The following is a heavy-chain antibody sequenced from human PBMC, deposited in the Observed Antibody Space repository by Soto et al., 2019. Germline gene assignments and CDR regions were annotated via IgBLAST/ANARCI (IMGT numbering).Heavy chain of an antibody. Sequence: PGGSLRLSCTASGFIFSTYDMHWVRQATGKGLEWVSGIGTAGDPYYSGSVKGRFTISRENAKNSLYLQMNSLRAEDTAVYYCARAGIEYRYAMDVWGQGTTVTVS. CDR2: IGTAGDP. V-gene: IGHV3-13*05. CDR1: GFIFSTYD. CDR3: ARAGIEYRYAMDV. J-gene: IGHJ6*02. D-gene: IGHD5-12*01.